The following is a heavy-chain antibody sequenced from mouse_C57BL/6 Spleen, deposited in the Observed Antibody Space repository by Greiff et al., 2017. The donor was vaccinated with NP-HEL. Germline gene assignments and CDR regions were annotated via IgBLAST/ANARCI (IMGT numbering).Heavy chain of an antibody. V-gene: IGHV5-4*01. CDR3: AREAELSGFDY. Sequence: EVKLVESGGGLVKPGGSLKLSCAASGFTFSRSAMSWVRQTPEKRLEWVATISDGGSYTYYPDNVKGRFTISRDNAKNNLYLQMSHLKSEDTAMYYCAREAELSGFDYWGQGTTLTVSS. CDR1: GFTFSRSA. D-gene: IGHD4-1*01. CDR2: ISDGGSYT. J-gene: IGHJ2*01.